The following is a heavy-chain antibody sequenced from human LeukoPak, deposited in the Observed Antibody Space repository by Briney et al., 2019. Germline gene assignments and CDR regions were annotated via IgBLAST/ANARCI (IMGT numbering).Heavy chain of an antibody. J-gene: IGHJ1*01. D-gene: IGHD2-2*01. Sequence: HPGGSLRLSCEGSGFIFSNYWMSWVRQAPGKGLEWVANIQQHGSETYYGDSVKGRFTISRDNAKNSLYLQMNSLRAEDTAVYYCATYSSSNGREFQYWGQGTLVTVSS. CDR2: IQQHGSET. CDR1: GFIFSNYW. V-gene: IGHV3-7*01. CDR3: ATYSSSNGREFQY.